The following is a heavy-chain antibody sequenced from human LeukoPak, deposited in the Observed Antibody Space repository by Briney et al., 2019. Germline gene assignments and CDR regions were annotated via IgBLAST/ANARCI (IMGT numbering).Heavy chain of an antibody. CDR2: ISKNGGNT. V-gene: IGHV3-64*01. D-gene: IGHD1-26*01. J-gene: IGHJ6*03. CDR3: ARVGEGRYYQYYYMDV. Sequence: GGSLRLTCAASGFTLSSYAMHWVRQAPGKGLEYVSAISKNGGNTYYANSVKGRFSISRDNSKDTLYLQMGSLRTEDMAVYYCARVGEGRYYQYYYMDVWGKGTTVTVSS. CDR1: GFTLSSYA.